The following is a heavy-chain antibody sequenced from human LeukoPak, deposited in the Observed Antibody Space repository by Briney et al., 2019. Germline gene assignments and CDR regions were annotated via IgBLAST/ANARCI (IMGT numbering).Heavy chain of an antibody. CDR3: ARPETYYYDSSASGAFDI. Sequence: GSLRLSCAASGFTFSSYAMHWVRQAPGKGLEWVAVISYDGSNKYYADSVKGRFTISRDNSKNTLYLQMNSLRAEDTAVYYCARPETYYYDSSASGAFDIWGQGTMVTVSS. V-gene: IGHV3-30*04. CDR2: ISYDGSNK. J-gene: IGHJ3*02. D-gene: IGHD3-22*01. CDR1: GFTFSSYA.